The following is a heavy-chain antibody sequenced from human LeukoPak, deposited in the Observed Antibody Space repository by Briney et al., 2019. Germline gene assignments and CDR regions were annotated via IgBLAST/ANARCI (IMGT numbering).Heavy chain of an antibody. J-gene: IGHJ4*02. CDR1: GFPFSSYA. CDR3: AKERWELLDYFDY. D-gene: IGHD1-26*01. Sequence: GGSLRLSCAASGFPFSSYAMSWVRQAPGKGLEWVPAISGSGGSTYYADSVKGRFTISRDNSKNTLYLQMNSLRAEDTAVYYCAKERWELLDYFDYWGQGTLVTVSS. V-gene: IGHV3-23*01. CDR2: ISGSGGST.